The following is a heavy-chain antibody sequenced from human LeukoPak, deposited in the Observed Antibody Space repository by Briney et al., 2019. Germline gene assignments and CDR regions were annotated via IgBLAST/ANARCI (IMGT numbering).Heavy chain of an antibody. J-gene: IGHJ3*02. CDR2: ISSISSYI. CDR1: GFTFSSYN. Sequence: GGSLRLSCAASGFTFSSYNMMWLRQAPGKGRVGVTFISSISSYIYYADSVKGRITISRDNDKNSLYLQMSSLRAEDTAVYYCAREFGGNTFGGLIVIGTDAFDIWGQGTMVTVSS. CDR3: AREFGGNTFGGLIVIGTDAFDI. V-gene: IGHV3-21*01. D-gene: IGHD3-16*02.